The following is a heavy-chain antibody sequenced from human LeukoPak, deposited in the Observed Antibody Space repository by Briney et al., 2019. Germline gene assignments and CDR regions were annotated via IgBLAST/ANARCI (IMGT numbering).Heavy chain of an antibody. CDR1: GFTFSDYN. J-gene: IGHJ4*02. V-gene: IGHV3-11*01. CDR3: AKVGSIVGATSYFDY. D-gene: IGHD1-26*01. CDR2: ISRSGSTK. Sequence: GGSLRLSCAASGFTFSDYNLRWIRQAPGKGLEWVSSISRSGSTKYYADSVKGRFTISRDNAKNSLFLQMNSLRAEDTAVYYCAKVGSIVGATSYFDYWGQGTLVTVSS.